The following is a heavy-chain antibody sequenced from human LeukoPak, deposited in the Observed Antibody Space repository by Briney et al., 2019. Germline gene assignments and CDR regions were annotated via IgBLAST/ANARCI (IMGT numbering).Heavy chain of an antibody. CDR1: GLTFSSNW. Sequence: GGSLRLSCAASGLTFSSNWMSWVRQAPGKRLEWVANIKQDGSEKYYVDSVKGRFTISRDNAKNSLYLQMNSLRAEDTAVYYCARDTARTLTTYLGYFDYWGQGTLVTVSS. CDR3: ARDTARTLTTYLGYFDY. J-gene: IGHJ4*02. V-gene: IGHV3-7*01. CDR2: IKQDGSEK. D-gene: IGHD4-17*01.